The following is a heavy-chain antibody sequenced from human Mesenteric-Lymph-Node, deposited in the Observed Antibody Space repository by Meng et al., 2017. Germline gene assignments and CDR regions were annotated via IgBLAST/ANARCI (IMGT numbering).Heavy chain of an antibody. Sequence: GESLKISCKGSGFSFADYWIGWVRQMPGKGLEWIGIIYPRDSDTRYSPSFEGQVTISADNSITTAYLQWSSLKVSDTAIYYCARTGADFGAWGQGTLVTVSS. CDR3: ARTGADFGA. D-gene: IGHD4/OR15-4a*01. J-gene: IGHJ5*02. V-gene: IGHV5-51*01. CDR1: GFSFADYW. CDR2: IYPRDSDT.